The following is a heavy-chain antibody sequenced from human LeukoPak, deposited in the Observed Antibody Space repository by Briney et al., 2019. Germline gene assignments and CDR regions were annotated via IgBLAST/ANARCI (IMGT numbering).Heavy chain of an antibody. V-gene: IGHV4-59*08. Sequence: SETLSLTCTVSGGSISSNYWSWIRQPPGKGPEWIGYIFYTGSTNYNPSLKSRVTISVDTSKNQFSLKLSSVTAADTAVYYCARQGLGYCSGGSCYPPGGSFDIWGQGTMVTVSS. CDR3: ARQGLGYCSGGSCYPPGGSFDI. CDR2: IFYTGST. D-gene: IGHD2-15*01. J-gene: IGHJ3*02. CDR1: GGSISSNY.